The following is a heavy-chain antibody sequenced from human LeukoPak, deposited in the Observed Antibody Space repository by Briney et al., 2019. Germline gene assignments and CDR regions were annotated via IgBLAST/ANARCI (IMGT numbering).Heavy chain of an antibody. Sequence: SDTLSLTCAVYGGSFSGYYWSWIRQPPGKGLEWIGEINHSGSTNYNPSLKSRVTISVYTSKNQLSLKLSSVTAADTAVYYCARGPRIAARRGFDYWGQGTLVTVSS. V-gene: IGHV4-34*01. CDR2: INHSGST. CDR1: GGSFSGYY. J-gene: IGHJ4*02. D-gene: IGHD6-6*01. CDR3: ARGPRIAARRGFDY.